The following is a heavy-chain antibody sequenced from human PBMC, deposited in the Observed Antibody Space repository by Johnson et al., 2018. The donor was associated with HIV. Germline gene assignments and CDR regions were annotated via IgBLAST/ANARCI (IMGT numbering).Heavy chain of an antibody. CDR3: AKAFEYSSSSMAFDI. J-gene: IGHJ3*02. D-gene: IGHD6-6*01. CDR2: ISYDGNNK. V-gene: IGHV3-30*04. CDR1: GFTFSNYA. Sequence: VLLLESGGGVVQPERSLRLSCSASGFTFSNYAMHWVRQAPGKGLEWVACISYDGNNKYYKGSVKGRFTISRDNSKNTLYLQMNSLRAEDTAVYYCAKAFEYSSSSMAFDIWGQGTMVTVSS.